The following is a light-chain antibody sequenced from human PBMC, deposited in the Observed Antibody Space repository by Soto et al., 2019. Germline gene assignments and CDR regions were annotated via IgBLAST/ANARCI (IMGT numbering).Light chain of an antibody. J-gene: IGKJ1*01. CDR3: QQYNNWPRT. CDR1: QSVSSN. V-gene: IGKV3-15*01. CDR2: GAS. Sequence: EIVMTQSPATLSVSPGERATLSCRASQSVSSNLAWYQQKPGQAPSLLIYGASTRATGIPARFSGSGSGTDFTLTISSRQSENFAVYYCQQYNNWPRTFVQGTKVEIK.